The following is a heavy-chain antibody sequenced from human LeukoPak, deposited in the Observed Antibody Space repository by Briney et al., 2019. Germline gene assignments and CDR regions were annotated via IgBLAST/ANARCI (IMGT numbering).Heavy chain of an antibody. J-gene: IGHJ5*02. CDR3: ARALESSGYSHVVAP. CDR1: GFTFSSYA. V-gene: IGHV3-23*01. D-gene: IGHD3-22*01. CDR2: ISTSGRT. Sequence: TGGSLRLSCADSGFTFSSYAMSWVRQAPGKGLEWVSLISTSGRTHYADSVQGRFTISRDNSKNTLSLHMNSLRAEDTAVYYCARALESSGYSHVVAPGGRGALVTVPS.